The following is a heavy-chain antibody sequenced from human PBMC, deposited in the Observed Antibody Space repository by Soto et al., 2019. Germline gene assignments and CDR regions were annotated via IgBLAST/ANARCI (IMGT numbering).Heavy chain of an antibody. CDR3: ARDLGYCSTTNCYPWFDP. J-gene: IGHJ5*02. Sequence: SETLSLTCTVSGGSISSSYWSWIRQPPGKGLEWIGYIYYSGTTNYNPSLRSRVTMSVDTSKNQFSLKLSSVTAADTAVYYCARDLGYCSTTNCYPWFDPWGQGTLVTVSS. CDR2: IYYSGTT. V-gene: IGHV4-59*01. CDR1: GGSISSSY. D-gene: IGHD2-2*01.